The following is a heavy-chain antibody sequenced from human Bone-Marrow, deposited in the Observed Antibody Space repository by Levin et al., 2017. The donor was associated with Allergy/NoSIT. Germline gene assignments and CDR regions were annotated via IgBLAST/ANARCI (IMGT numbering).Heavy chain of an antibody. J-gene: IGHJ5*02. CDR3: ATEGASGWSTRGNWFDT. Sequence: PSETLFLTCTVSGASITSTKWWSWVRQPPNKGLEWIGEIYGSGNTNYNPSLKSRGTISMDKSNNQFSLRLISVTDADTAVYFCATEGASGWSTRGNWFDTWGQGALVTVSS. CDR2: IYGSGNT. CDR1: GASITSTKW. V-gene: IGHV4-4*02. D-gene: IGHD6-19*01.